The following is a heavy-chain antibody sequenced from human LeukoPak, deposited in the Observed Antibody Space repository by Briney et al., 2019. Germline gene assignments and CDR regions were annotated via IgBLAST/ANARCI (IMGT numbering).Heavy chain of an antibody. Sequence: SETLSLTCTVSGGSISSYSWSWIRQPPGKGLEWIGYIYHTGRTYSNPSLKSRVTISVDRSKNQFSLNLSSVTAADTAVYYCARGYGDNSGAFDIWGQGTMVTVSS. CDR1: GGSISSYS. D-gene: IGHD4-23*01. CDR2: IYHTGRT. CDR3: ARGYGDNSGAFDI. V-gene: IGHV4-30-2*01. J-gene: IGHJ3*02.